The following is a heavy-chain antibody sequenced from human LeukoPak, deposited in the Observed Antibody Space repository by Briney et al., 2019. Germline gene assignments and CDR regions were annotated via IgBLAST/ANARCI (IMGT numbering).Heavy chain of an antibody. Sequence: GGSLRLSCAASGFTFSSYDMHWVRQATGKGLEWVSAIGTAGDTYYPGSVKGRFTISRENAKNSLYLQMNSLRAGDTAVYYCARAVYRSGSYAFDIWGQGTMVTVSS. D-gene: IGHD1-26*01. V-gene: IGHV3-13*01. J-gene: IGHJ3*02. CDR3: ARAVYRSGSYAFDI. CDR1: GFTFSSYD. CDR2: IGTAGDT.